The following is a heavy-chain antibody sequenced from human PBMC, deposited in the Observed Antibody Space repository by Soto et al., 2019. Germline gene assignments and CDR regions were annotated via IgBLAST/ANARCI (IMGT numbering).Heavy chain of an antibody. CDR3: ARYFRGSGRYFFDH. Sequence: PGGSLRLSCAASGFTFSDYDISWIRQAPGKGLEWVANINQDGSGTYYVDSVKGRFTISRDNAKNSLYLQMNSVRAEDTAVYYCARYFRGSGRYFFDHWGQGTLVTVSS. V-gene: IGHV3-7*03. D-gene: IGHD6-19*01. CDR2: INQDGSGT. CDR1: GFTFSDYD. J-gene: IGHJ4*02.